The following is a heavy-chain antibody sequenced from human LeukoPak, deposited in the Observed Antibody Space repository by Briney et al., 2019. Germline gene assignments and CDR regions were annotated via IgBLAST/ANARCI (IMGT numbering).Heavy chain of an antibody. D-gene: IGHD4-23*01. V-gene: IGHV4-39*07. CDR3: ARHQRGNSDTFDI. CDR1: GGSTSSYY. J-gene: IGHJ3*02. CDR2: IYYSGST. Sequence: PSETLSLTCTVSGGSTSSYYWGWIRQPPGKGLEWIGSIYYSGSTYYNPSLKSRVTISVDTSKNQLSLKLSSVTAADTAVYYCARHQRGNSDTFDIWGQGTMVTVSS.